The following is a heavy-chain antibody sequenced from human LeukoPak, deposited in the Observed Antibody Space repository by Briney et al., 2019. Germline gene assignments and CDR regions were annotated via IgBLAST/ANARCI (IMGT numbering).Heavy chain of an antibody. CDR2: INHSGST. J-gene: IGHJ6*03. V-gene: IGHV4-34*01. CDR3: ARMRGGGIGYHYYVDV. CDR1: GGSFSDYY. Sequence: NPSETLSLTCAVYGGSFSDYYWSWIRQPPGKGLEWSGEINHSGSTNYNPSLKSRVSISVDTSKNHFSLKLTSVTAADTAVYYCARMRGGGIGYHYYVDVWGKGTTVIVSS. D-gene: IGHD2-15*01.